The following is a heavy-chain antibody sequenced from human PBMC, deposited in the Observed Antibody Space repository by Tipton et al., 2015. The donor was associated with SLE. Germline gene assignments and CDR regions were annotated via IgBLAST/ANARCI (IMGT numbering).Heavy chain of an antibody. D-gene: IGHD1-26*01. CDR2: IHHSGTT. CDR3: ARDQVGVGDFDY. J-gene: IGHJ4*02. V-gene: IGHV4-59*01. Sequence: TLSLTCTVSGASINSYYWSWIRQPPGKGLEWIGYIHHSGTTNYNPSLQSRVTISRDPSKNQFSLKLSSATAADTAVYYCARDQVGVGDFDYWGQGTLVTVSS. CDR1: GASINSYY.